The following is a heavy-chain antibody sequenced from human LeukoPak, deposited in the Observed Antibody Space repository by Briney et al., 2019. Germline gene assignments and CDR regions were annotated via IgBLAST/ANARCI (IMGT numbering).Heavy chain of an antibody. D-gene: IGHD6-13*01. Sequence: AAVKVSCKASGYTFTAYYIHGVRQAPGQGLECMVWINPNGGGTSYAQKFQGRVTMTSDTSITTAYMNLSRLTSDDTAVYYCAEPLGTIWNSFDIWGQGTMVTVSS. V-gene: IGHV1-2*02. CDR1: GYTFTAYY. CDR3: AEPLGTIWNSFDI. J-gene: IGHJ3*02. CDR2: INPNGGGT.